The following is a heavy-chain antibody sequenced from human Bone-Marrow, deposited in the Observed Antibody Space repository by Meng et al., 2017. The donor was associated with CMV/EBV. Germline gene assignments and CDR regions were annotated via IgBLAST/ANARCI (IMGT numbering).Heavy chain of an antibody. D-gene: IGHD3-3*01. CDR2: INHSGST. Sequence: SETLSLTCAVYGGSFSGYYWSWIRQPPGKGLEWIGEINHSGSTNYNPSLKSRVTISVDTSKNQFSLKLSSVTAADTAVYYCARGPGITIFGVVFYYYGMDVWGQGPTVTVSS. V-gene: IGHV4-34*01. J-gene: IGHJ6*02. CDR3: ARGPGITIFGVVFYYYGMDV. CDR1: GGSFSGYY.